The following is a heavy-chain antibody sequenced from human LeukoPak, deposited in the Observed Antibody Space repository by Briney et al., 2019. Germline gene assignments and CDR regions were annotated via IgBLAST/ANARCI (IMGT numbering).Heavy chain of an antibody. J-gene: IGHJ6*03. CDR1: GFTFSSYA. CDR2: ISSGGTT. D-gene: IGHD3-3*01. V-gene: IGHV3-66*01. CDR3: AREARFQYYYYYMDV. Sequence: QTGGSLRLSCAASGFTFSSYAMNWVRQAPGKGLEWVSVISSGGTTYYADSVKGRFIISRDNSKNTLYLQMNRLRAEDTAVYYCAREARFQYYYYYMDVWGKGITVTISS.